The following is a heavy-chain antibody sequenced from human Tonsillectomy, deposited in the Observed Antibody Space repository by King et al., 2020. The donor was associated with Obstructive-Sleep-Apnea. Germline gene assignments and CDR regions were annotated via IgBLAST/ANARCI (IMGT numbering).Heavy chain of an antibody. V-gene: IGHV3-11*06. Sequence: QLVQSGGGLVKPGGSLRLSCAASGFTFSDYYMSWIRQAPGKGLEWVSYISSVSDYTHYADSVKGRFTISRDNAKNPLYLQMNSLRAEDTAVYYCARGGYSSIRVYWGQGTLVTVSS. CDR1: GFTFSDYY. D-gene: IGHD6-13*01. CDR3: ARGGYSSIRVY. CDR2: ISSVSDYT. J-gene: IGHJ4*02.